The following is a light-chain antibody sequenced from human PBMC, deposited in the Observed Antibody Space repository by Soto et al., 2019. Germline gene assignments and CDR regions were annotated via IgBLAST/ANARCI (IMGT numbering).Light chain of an antibody. CDR3: SSYTGSSILYV. Sequence: QDVRTHSAAVSGSPGDAITISCTGTSSDIGGYNYVSWYQQHPGKVPKLMIFEVSNRPSGVSYRFSGSKSGNTASLTISGLQAEDEADYYCSSYTGSSILYVFGTGTKVTVL. V-gene: IGLV2-14*01. J-gene: IGLJ1*01. CDR2: EVS. CDR1: SSDIGGYNY.